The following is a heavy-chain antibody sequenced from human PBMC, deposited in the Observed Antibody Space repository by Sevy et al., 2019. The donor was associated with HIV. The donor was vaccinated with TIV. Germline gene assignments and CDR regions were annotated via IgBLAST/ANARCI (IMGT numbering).Heavy chain of an antibody. CDR1: GFTFSDYY. Sequence: GGSLRLSCAASGFTFSDYYMTWIRQAPGKGLEWVSYISNSGTTIYYADSVKGRFTISRDNAKNSLYLQMNSLRAEETDVYYCARSERITMTKDYWGQGTLVTVSS. J-gene: IGHJ4*02. CDR3: ARSERITMTKDY. V-gene: IGHV3-11*01. CDR2: ISNSGTTI. D-gene: IGHD3-22*01.